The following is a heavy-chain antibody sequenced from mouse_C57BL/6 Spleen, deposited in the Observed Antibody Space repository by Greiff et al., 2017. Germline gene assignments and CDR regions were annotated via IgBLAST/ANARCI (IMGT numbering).Heavy chain of an antibody. CDR3: AGYDGYSWFAY. J-gene: IGHJ3*01. V-gene: IGHV1-76*01. CDR1: GYTFTDYY. Sequence: VQLQQSGAELVRPGASVKLSCKASGYTFTDYYINWVKQRPGQGLEWIARIYPGSGNTYYNEKFKGKATLTAEKSSSTAYMQLSSLTSEDSAVYFCAGYDGYSWFAYWGQGTLVTVSA. CDR2: IYPGSGNT. D-gene: IGHD2-3*01.